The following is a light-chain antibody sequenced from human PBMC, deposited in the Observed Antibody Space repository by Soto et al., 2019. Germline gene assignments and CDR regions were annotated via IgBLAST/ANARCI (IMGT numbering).Light chain of an antibody. V-gene: IGLV2-14*01. Sequence: QSLLTHPASVSGSPGQSITISCPGSSIDVGCYNYVSWYQQHPGKAPKLMIYDVSNRPSGASNRFSGSKSGNTASLTISGLQAEDEADYYCSSYTSSSTPYVFGTGTKVTGL. CDR2: DVS. CDR1: SIDVGCYNY. CDR3: SSYTSSSTPYV. J-gene: IGLJ1*01.